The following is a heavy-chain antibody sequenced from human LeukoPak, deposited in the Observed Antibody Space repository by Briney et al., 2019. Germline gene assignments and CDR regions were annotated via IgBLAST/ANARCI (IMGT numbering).Heavy chain of an antibody. CDR2: IYYSGST. J-gene: IGHJ4*02. D-gene: IGHD1-1*01. CDR1: GGSISSGSYY. V-gene: IGHV4-39*07. CDR3: ARDRRNDVDY. Sequence: SETLSLTCTVSGGSISSGSYYWGWIRQPPGKGLEWIGSIYYSGSTYYNPSLKSRVTISVDTSKNQFSLKLSSVTAADTAVYYCARDRRNDVDYWGQGTLVTVSS.